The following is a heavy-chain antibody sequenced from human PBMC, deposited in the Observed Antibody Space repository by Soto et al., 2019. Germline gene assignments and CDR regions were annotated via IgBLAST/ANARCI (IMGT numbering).Heavy chain of an antibody. D-gene: IGHD2-2*01. V-gene: IGHV3-11*06. CDR1: GFTFSDYY. Sequence: GGSLRLSCAASGFTFSDYYMSWIRQAPGKGLEWVSYISSSSSYTNYADSVKGRFTISRDNAKNSLYLQMNSLRAEDTAVYYCARGGYCSSTSCAESIAAPLYGMDVWGQGTTVTVS. CDR2: ISSSSSYT. CDR3: ARGGYCSSTSCAESIAAPLYGMDV. J-gene: IGHJ6*02.